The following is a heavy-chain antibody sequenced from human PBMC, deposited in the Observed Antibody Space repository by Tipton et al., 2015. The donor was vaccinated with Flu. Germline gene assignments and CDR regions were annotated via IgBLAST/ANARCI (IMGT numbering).Heavy chain of an antibody. Sequence: TLSLTCAVYGGSFSGYYWSWIRQTPGKGLEWIGEVNHSGTTNYNPSLKSRLSISVETSKNQFSLRLSSVTAADTAVYYCAREDYGVSTSYYLYDFWGQGTLVTVSS. J-gene: IGHJ4*02. V-gene: IGHV4-34*01. CDR2: VNHSGTT. CDR1: GGSFSGYY. CDR3: AREDYGVSTSYYLYDF. D-gene: IGHD3-9*01.